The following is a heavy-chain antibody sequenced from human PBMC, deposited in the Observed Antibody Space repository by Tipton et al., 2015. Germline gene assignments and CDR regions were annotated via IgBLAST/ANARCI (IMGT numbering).Heavy chain of an antibody. D-gene: IGHD1-26*01. CDR1: GFSFRSYW. CDR2: IKQDGSER. J-gene: IGHJ3*01. CDR3: ARGPPVGATEDFDV. V-gene: IGHV3-7*05. Sequence: SLRLSCGASGFSFRSYWMSWVRQAPGKGLEWVANIKQDGSERSYVASVEGRFTISRDNDNSSLYLHMNSLRADDTAVYYCARGPPVGATEDFDVWGQGTMVTVPS.